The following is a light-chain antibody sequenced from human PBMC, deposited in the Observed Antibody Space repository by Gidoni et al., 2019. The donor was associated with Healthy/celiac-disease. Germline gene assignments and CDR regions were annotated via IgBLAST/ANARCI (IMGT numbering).Light chain of an antibody. V-gene: IGKV4-1*01. J-gene: IGKJ1*01. Sequence: DIVITQSPESLAVSLGARATINCKSSQSVLYSSNNKNYLAWYQQKPGQPPKLLIYWASTRESGVPDRFSGSGSGTDFTLTISSLQAEDVAVYYCQQYYSTLSFGQGTKVEIK. CDR3: QQYYSTLS. CDR1: QSVLYSSNNKNY. CDR2: WAS.